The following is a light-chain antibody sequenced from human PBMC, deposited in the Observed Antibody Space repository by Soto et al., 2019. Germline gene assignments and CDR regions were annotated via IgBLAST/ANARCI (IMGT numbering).Light chain of an antibody. CDR1: HDIRNS. CDR2: DAS. V-gene: IGKV1-33*01. Sequence: DIQMTQSPSSLSASVGDRVTITCQASHDIRNSLNWYQQKPGEAPKLLINDASKLERGVSSRFSGSGSGTDFTLTITTLHPDDVATYYCQQFDNDPLVSFGGGTKVEIK. J-gene: IGKJ4*01. CDR3: QQFDNDPLVS.